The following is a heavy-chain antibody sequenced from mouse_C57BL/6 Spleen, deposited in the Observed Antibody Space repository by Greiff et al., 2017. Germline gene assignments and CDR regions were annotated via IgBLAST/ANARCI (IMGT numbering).Heavy chain of an antibody. Sequence: QVQLQQPGAELVKPGASVKMSCKASGYTFTSYWITWVKQRPGQGLEWIGDIYPGSGSTNYNEKFKSKATLTVDTSSSTAYMQLSSLTSEDSAVYYCARRADYDGFYWYFDVGGTGTTVTVSS. CDR2: IYPGSGST. J-gene: IGHJ1*03. V-gene: IGHV1-55*01. CDR1: GYTFTSYW. D-gene: IGHD2-4*01. CDR3: ARRADYDGFYWYFDV.